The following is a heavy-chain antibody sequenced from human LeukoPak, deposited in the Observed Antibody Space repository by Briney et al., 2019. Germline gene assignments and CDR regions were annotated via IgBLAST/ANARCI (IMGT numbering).Heavy chain of an antibody. Sequence: GGSLRLSCAASGFTFTSYALTWVRQAPGEGLEWVSAISPSSGYTYYADSVKGRFTISRDNSKNTLYLQMNSLGAEDTAVYYCAKSGPDSGWSKYYFDSWGQGTLVTVSA. CDR1: GFTFTSYA. CDR3: AKSGPDSGWSKYYFDS. D-gene: IGHD6-19*01. J-gene: IGHJ4*02. V-gene: IGHV3-23*01. CDR2: ISPSSGYT.